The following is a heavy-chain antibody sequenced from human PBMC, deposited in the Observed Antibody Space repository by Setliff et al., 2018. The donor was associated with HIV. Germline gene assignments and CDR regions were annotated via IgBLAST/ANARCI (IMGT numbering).Heavy chain of an antibody. CDR3: AKGHYSSGDSKQNGFDM. V-gene: IGHV3-48*01. CDR1: GLTFSNCG. Sequence: GGSLRLSCAASGLTFSNCGMHWVRQAPGKGLEWVSHINSVSTTLSYADSVKGRFTISRDNSKNTLYLQMNSLRAEDTVVYYCAKGHYSSGDSKQNGFDMWGQGTMVTVSS. D-gene: IGHD3-22*01. J-gene: IGHJ3*02. CDR2: INSVSTTL.